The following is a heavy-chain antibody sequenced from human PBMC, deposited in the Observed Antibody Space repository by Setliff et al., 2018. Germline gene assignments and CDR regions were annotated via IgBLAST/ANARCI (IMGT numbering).Heavy chain of an antibody. CDR1: GFTFSTYS. V-gene: IGHV3-21*04. CDR3: ARDPIRKFYS. Sequence: PGGSLRLSCAASGFTFSTYSFHWVRQAPVKGLDWVSSISPNSIYIYYADSVKGRFTISRDNAKDSLYLQVNSLRVEDTALYYCARDPIRKFYSWGQGTLVTVSS. CDR2: ISPNSIYI. J-gene: IGHJ4*02.